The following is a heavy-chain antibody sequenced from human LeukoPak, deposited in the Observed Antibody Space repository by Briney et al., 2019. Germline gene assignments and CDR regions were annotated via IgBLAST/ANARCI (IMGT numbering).Heavy chain of an antibody. CDR1: GFTVSNNY. V-gene: IGHV3-53*01. Sequence: GGSLRLSCTASGFTVSNNYMSWVRQAPGKGLEWVSISYSDSNTNYADSVKGRFTISRDTSQNTLSLQMNSLRAEDTAVYYCAKAGPHIVVVIANFDYWGQGTLVTVSS. J-gene: IGHJ4*02. D-gene: IGHD2-21*01. CDR3: AKAGPHIVVVIANFDY. CDR2: SYSDSNT.